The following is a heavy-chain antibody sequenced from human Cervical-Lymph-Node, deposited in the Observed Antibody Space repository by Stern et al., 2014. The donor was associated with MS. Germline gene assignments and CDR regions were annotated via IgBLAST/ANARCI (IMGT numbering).Heavy chain of an antibody. CDR2: IYSSGST. D-gene: IGHD4-17*01. CDR1: GGSINTNNYY. Sequence: QLQLQESGPGLVKPSETLSLTCTVSGGSINTNNYYWGWIRQPPGKGLEWIGHIYSSGSTFYSPSLQSRGTMSVDTSKKQFPLKLSSVTAADTAVYYCARTGDDFGDYSLSYWGQGTLVTVSS. CDR3: ARTGDDFGDYSLSY. V-gene: IGHV4-39*01. J-gene: IGHJ4*02.